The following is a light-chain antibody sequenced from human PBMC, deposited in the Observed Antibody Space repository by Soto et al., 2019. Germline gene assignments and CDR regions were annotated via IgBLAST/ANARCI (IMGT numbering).Light chain of an antibody. J-gene: IGKJ4*01. Sequence: DIQMTQSPSSLSASVGDRVTITFQASQDISNYLNWYQQKPGKAPKLLIYDASNLETGVPSRFSGSGSGTNFTFNISSLQPEDIATYYCQQYDNLPSFGGGTKVEIK. CDR2: DAS. CDR1: QDISNY. V-gene: IGKV1-33*01. CDR3: QQYDNLPS.